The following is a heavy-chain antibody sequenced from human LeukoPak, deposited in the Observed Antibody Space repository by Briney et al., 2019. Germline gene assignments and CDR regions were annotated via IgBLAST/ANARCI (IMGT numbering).Heavy chain of an antibody. J-gene: IGHJ3*02. V-gene: IGHV3-74*01. Sequence: PGGSLRLSCAASGFTFSSYLMHWVRQAPGKGLVWVSRFNSDGSSTSYADSVKGRFTISRDNAKNTLYLQMNSLRAEDTAVYYCARVGRGSSGWYKGAFDIWGQGTMVTVSS. CDR1: GFTFSSYL. CDR3: ARVGRGSSGWYKGAFDI. D-gene: IGHD6-19*01. CDR2: FNSDGSST.